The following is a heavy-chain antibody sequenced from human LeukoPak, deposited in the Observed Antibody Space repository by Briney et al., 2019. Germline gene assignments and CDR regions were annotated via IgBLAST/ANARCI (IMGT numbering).Heavy chain of an antibody. CDR2: ISAYNGNT. J-gene: IGHJ4*02. V-gene: IGHV1-18*01. Sequence: ASVKVSCKASGYTFTSFGISWVRQRPGQGLEWMGWISAYNGNTKSAQKLQGRVTMTTDTSTSTAFMELRSLRSDDTAVYYCARDIPLYSSSSPLDYWGQGTLVTVSS. CDR1: GYTFTSFG. CDR3: ARDIPLYSSSSPLDY. D-gene: IGHD6-13*01.